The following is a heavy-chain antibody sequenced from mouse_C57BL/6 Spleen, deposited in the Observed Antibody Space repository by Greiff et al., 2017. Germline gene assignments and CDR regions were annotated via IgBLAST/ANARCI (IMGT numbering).Heavy chain of an antibody. CDR1: GYTFPSYG. D-gene: IGHD2-1*01. J-gene: IGHJ3*01. V-gene: IGHV1-81*01. Sequence: VQLQQSGAELARPGASVKLSCKASGYTFPSYGISWLKQRTGQSLEWIGEIYPRSGNTYYNEKFKGKATLTADKSSSTAYLELRSLTSADSAVCFCAKGGNYSFAYWGQGTLVTVSA. CDR2: IYPRSGNT. CDR3: AKGGNYSFAY.